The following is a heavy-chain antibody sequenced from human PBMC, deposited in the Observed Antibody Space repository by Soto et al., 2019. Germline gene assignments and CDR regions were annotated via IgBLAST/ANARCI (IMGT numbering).Heavy chain of an antibody. J-gene: IGHJ4*02. CDR2: IYYSGST. CDR3: ARRYGPGFDY. CDR1: GGSISSFY. D-gene: IGHD4-17*01. V-gene: IGHV4-59*08. Sequence: SETLSLTCTVSGGSISSFYWSWIRQPPGKGLEWIGYIYYSGSTNYNPSLKSRVTISVDTSKNQFSLKLSSVTAADTAVYYCARRYGPGFDYWGQGTLVTVSS.